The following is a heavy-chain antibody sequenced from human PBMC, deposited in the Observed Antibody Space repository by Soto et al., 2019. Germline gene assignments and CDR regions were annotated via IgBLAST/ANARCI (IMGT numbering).Heavy chain of an antibody. CDR2: ISAYNGNT. J-gene: IGHJ4*02. CDR3: AREIAYWVDY. D-gene: IGHD2-21*01. CDR1: GDTFTSYA. Sequence: SVKISSKASGDTFTSYAISWVRQAPGQGLEWMGWISAYNGNTNYAQKLQGRVTMTTDTSTSTAYMELRSLRSDDTAVYYCAREIAYWVDYWGQGTLVTVSS. V-gene: IGHV1-18*01.